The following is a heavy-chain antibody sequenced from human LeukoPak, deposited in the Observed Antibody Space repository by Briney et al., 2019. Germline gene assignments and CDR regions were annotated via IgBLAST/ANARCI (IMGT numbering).Heavy chain of an antibody. CDR3: ARDSTPYYYDSSGDAFDI. J-gene: IGHJ3*02. Sequence: GGSLRLSCAASGFTFSSYSMNWVRQAPGKGLEWVSSISSSSSYIYYADSVKGRFTISRDNAKNSLYLQMNSLRAEDTAVYYCARDSTPYYYDSSGDAFDIWGQGTMVTVSS. V-gene: IGHV3-21*01. CDR2: ISSSSSYI. CDR1: GFTFSSYS. D-gene: IGHD3-22*01.